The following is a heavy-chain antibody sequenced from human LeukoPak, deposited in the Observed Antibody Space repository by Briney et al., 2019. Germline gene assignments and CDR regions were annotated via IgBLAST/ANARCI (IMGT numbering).Heavy chain of an antibody. CDR3: ARARIPEGYFDY. CDR1: GGSISSYY. V-gene: IGHV4-59*01. Sequence: SETLSLTCTVSGGSISSYYWSWIRQPPGKGLEWIGYIYYSGSTNYNPSLKSRVTISVDTSKNQFSLKLSSVTAADTAVYYCARARIPEGYFDYWGQGTLVTASS. J-gene: IGHJ4*02. D-gene: IGHD1-14*01. CDR2: IYYSGST.